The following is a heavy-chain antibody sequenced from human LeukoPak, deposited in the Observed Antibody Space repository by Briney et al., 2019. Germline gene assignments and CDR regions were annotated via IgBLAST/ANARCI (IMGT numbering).Heavy chain of an antibody. V-gene: IGHV4-59*08. CDR3: ARCTGFYYYGMDV. J-gene: IGHJ6*02. CDR1: GGSIRSYY. CDR2: IYYSGCT. Sequence: SETLSLTCTVSGGSIRSYYWRWIRQPPGKGLEWIGYIYYSGCTNYNPSLQSRVTISVDTSKNQFSLKLSSVTAADTAVYHWARCTGFYYYGMDVWGQGTTVTVSS.